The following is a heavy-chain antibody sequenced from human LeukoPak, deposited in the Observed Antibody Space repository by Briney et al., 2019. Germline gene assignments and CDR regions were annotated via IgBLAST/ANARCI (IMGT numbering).Heavy chain of an antibody. CDR1: GGSISSGGYS. D-gene: IGHD3-10*01. V-gene: IGHV4-61*08. J-gene: IGHJ4*02. Sequence: PSETLSLTCAVSGGSISSGGYSWSWIRQPPGKGLEWIGYISYSGSTNYNPSLKSRVTISADTSKNQVSLTLSSVTAADTAVYYCARHPELYFFDYWGQGTLVTVSS. CDR2: ISYSGST. CDR3: ARHPELYFFDY.